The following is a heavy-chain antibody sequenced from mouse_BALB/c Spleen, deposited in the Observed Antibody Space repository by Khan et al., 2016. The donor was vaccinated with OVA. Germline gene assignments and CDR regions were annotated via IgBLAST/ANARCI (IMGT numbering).Heavy chain of an antibody. CDR3: ARDYWDVFAY. Sequence: IQLVQSGAELVKPGASVKLSCTASGFNIKDNYMHWVKQRPEQGLEWIGRIDPANGNTKYDPKFQDKATITADTSSNTAYLQLSSLTSEDTAVYYCARDYWDVFAYWGQGTLVTVSA. J-gene: IGHJ3*01. CDR1: GFNIKDNY. V-gene: IGHV14-3*02. CDR2: IDPANGNT. D-gene: IGHD4-1*01.